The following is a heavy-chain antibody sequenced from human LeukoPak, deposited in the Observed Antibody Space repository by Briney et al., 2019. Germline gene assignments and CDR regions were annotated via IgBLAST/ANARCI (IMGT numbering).Heavy chain of an antibody. V-gene: IGHV4-30-2*01. CDR2: TYHSGST. Sequence: SETLSLTCTVSGRSINGGGYYWSWIRQPPGKGLEWIGYTYHSGSTNYTPSLKSRVTISVDRSKNQFSLKLSSVTAADTAVYYCARDYPDTYFDYWGPGILVTVSS. CDR3: ARDYPDTYFDY. J-gene: IGHJ4*02. D-gene: IGHD3-16*02. CDR1: GRSINGGGYY.